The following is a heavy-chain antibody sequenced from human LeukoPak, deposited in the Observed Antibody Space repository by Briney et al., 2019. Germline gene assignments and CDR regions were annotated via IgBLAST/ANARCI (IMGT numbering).Heavy chain of an antibody. V-gene: IGHV4-59*01. CDR2: IYYSGST. J-gene: IGHJ4*02. D-gene: IGHD1-26*01. CDR3: ARDSGMGATTFGY. Sequence: SETLSLTCTVSGGSTSSYYWSWIRQPPGKGLEWIGYIYYSGSTNYNPSLKSRVTISVDTSKNQFSLKLSSVTAADTAVYYSARDSGMGATTFGYWGQGTLVTVSS. CDR1: GGSTSSYY.